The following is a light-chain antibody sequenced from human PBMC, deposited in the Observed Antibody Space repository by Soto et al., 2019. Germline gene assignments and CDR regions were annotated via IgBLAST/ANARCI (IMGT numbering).Light chain of an antibody. Sequence: EIVMTQSPATLSVSPGERATLSCRASQSVSSNLAWYQQKPGQAPRLLIYGASTRATGIPARFSGSGSVTEFTLTISSLQSEDFAVYYCQQYNKWPRYTFGQGTKLEIK. J-gene: IGKJ2*01. V-gene: IGKV3-15*01. CDR2: GAS. CDR1: QSVSSN. CDR3: QQYNKWPRYT.